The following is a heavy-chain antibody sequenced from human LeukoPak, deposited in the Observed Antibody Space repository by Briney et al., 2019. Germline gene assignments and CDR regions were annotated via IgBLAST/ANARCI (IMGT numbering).Heavy chain of an antibody. CDR2: ITGSGGST. D-gene: IGHD5-18*01. J-gene: IGHJ2*01. V-gene: IGHV3-23*01. CDR1: GFTFSSYA. Sequence: LPGGSLRLSCAASGFTFSSYAMSWVRQAPGKGLEWVSAITGSGGSTYYADSVKGRFTISRDNSKNTLYLQMNSLRAEDTAVYYCAKDTASSWWYFDLWGRGTLVTVSS. CDR3: AKDTASSWWYFDL.